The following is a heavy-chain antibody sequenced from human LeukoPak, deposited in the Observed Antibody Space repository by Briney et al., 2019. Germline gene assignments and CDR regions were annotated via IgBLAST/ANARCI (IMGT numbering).Heavy chain of an antibody. CDR2: ISTSTSTI. J-gene: IGHJ4*02. CDR1: GFTFSSYS. D-gene: IGHD2-2*01. CDR3: VRTSAGDY. V-gene: IGHV3-48*01. Sequence: GGSLRLSCAASGFTFSSYSMNWVRQAPGKGLEWVSYISTSTSTIFYADSVKGRFAISRDNAKNSLYLQMNSLRAEDTAVYYCVRTSAGDYWGQGTLVTVSS.